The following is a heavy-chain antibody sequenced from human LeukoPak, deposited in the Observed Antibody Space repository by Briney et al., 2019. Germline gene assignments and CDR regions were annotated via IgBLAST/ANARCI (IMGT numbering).Heavy chain of an antibody. D-gene: IGHD2-15*01. CDR1: GGSFSGYY. J-gene: IGHJ1*01. Sequence: SETLSLTCAVYGGSFSGYYWCWIRQPPGKGLEWIGEINHSGSTNYNPSLKSRVTISVDTSKNQFSLKLSSVTAADTAVYYCARGPDIVVVVAATAAEYFQHWGQGTLVTVSS. CDR3: ARGPDIVVVVAATAAEYFQH. CDR2: INHSGST. V-gene: IGHV4-34*01.